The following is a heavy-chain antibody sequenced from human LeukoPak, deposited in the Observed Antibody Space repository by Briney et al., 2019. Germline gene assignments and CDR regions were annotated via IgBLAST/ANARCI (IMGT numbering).Heavy chain of an antibody. V-gene: IGHV3-48*02. CDR1: GFTFSSYS. J-gene: IGHJ3*02. CDR3: VRDPHAFDI. CDR2: ITSSSSTI. Sequence: GGSLRLSCAASGFTFSSYSMNWVRQAPGKGLGWVSYITSSSSTIYYADSVKGRFTASRDNAKNSLYLQMSSLRDEDTAVYYCVRDPHAFDIWGQGTMVTVSS.